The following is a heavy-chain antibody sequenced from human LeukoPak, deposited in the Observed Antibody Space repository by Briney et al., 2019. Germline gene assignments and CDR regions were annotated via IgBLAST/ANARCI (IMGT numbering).Heavy chain of an antibody. CDR3: ARSPRFGEFNY. Sequence: GGSLRLSCAASGFTFSSYSMNWVRQAPGKGLEWVSYISSSSSTIYYADSVKGRFTISRDNSKNTLYLQMNSLRPEDTAVYYCARSPRFGEFNYWGQGTLVTVSS. D-gene: IGHD3-10*02. V-gene: IGHV3-48*04. J-gene: IGHJ4*02. CDR1: GFTFSSYS. CDR2: ISSSSSTI.